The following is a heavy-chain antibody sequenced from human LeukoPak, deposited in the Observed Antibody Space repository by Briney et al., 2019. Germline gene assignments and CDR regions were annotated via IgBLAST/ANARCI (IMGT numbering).Heavy chain of an antibody. CDR1: GFTFSYYA. J-gene: IGHJ4*02. CDR3: AKGGSATGYAPSDY. D-gene: IGHD2-2*01. V-gene: IGHV3-23*01. Sequence: GGSLILCCTASGFTFSYYAMGWVRQARGKGVEWVSSITPTGETTYYAHSVKGRFTITRDNSKNTLSLLMNSLRVEDTAIFYCAKGGSATGYAPSDYWGQGTLVTVSS. CDR2: ITPTGETT.